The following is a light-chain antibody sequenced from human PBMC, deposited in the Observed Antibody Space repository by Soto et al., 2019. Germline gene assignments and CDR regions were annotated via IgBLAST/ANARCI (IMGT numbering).Light chain of an antibody. V-gene: IGKV1-39*01. CDR3: QQSYRTPIT. CDR2: IAS. Sequence: IQLTQSPSSLSASVGDRVAITCRASQGIRSYLAWYQQKPGEAPTLLISIASILQSGVPSRFSGSGSGTDFTLTIGSLQPDDFATYYCQQSYRTPITFGQGTRLEIK. CDR1: QGIRSY. J-gene: IGKJ5*01.